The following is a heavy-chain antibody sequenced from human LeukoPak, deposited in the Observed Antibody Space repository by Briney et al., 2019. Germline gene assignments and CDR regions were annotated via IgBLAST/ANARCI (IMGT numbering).Heavy chain of an antibody. V-gene: IGHV4-59*01. Sequence: PSETLSLTCTVSGGSISSYYWSWIRQPPGKGLEWIGYIYYSGSTNYNPSLKSRVTISVDTSKNQFSLKLSSVTAADTAVYYCARAGFYGSGSYWVDYWGQGTLVTVSS. J-gene: IGHJ4*02. CDR3: ARAGFYGSGSYWVDY. CDR1: GGSISSYY. CDR2: IYYSGST. D-gene: IGHD3-10*01.